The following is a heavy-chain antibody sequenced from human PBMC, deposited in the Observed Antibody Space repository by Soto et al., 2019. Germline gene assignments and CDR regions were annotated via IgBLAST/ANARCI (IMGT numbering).Heavy chain of an antibody. D-gene: IGHD3-22*01. CDR1: GGSISSSSYY. V-gene: IGHV4-39*01. J-gene: IGHJ4*02. CDR3: XXXXMDYYDSSGYYYSPYYFDY. Sequence: SETLSLTCTVSGGSISSSSYYWGWIRQPPGKGLEWIGIIYYSGSTYYNPSLKSRVTISVDTSKNQFSLKLSSVTAADTAVYXXXXXXMDYYDSSGYYYSPYYFDYWGQGTLVTLSS. CDR2: IYYSGST.